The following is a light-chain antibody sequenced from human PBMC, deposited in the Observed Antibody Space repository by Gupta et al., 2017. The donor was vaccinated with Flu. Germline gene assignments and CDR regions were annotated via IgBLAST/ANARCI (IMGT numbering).Light chain of an antibody. Sequence: IQMTQSPSTLSASVWDRVTITCRASQSIDTWLAWYQQKPGKAPNLLIYKGSNLQSWVPSRFSGSGSGTQFTLTIIRLQPDECATYYCQQYKSFWTFGQGTKVEVK. CDR3: QQYKSFWT. J-gene: IGKJ1*01. CDR1: QSIDTW. CDR2: KGS. V-gene: IGKV1-5*03.